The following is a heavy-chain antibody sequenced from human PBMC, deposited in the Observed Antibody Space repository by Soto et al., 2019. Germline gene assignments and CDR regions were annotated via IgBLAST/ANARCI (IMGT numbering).Heavy chain of an antibody. V-gene: IGHV1-46*03. J-gene: IGHJ6*03. CDR2: INPSGGST. Sequence: QVQLVQSGAEVKKPGASVKVSCKASGYTFTSYYMHWVRQAPGQGLEWMGIINPSGGSTSYAQKFQGRVTMTRDTSTSTVYMELSSLRSEDTAVYYCATAGWGYCSGGSCFSRVGYYMDFWGKGTTVTVSS. D-gene: IGHD2-15*01. CDR3: ATAGWGYCSGGSCFSRVGYYMDF. CDR1: GYTFTSYY.